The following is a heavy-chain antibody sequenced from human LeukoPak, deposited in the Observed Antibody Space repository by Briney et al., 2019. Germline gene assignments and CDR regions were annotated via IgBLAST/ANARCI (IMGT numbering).Heavy chain of an antibody. CDR1: GGSISSYH. CDR2: IYTSGST. D-gene: IGHD5-12*01. J-gene: IGHJ4*02. Sequence: SETLSLTCTVSGGSISSYHWSWIRQPAGKGLEWIGRIYTSGSTNYNPSLKSRVTMSVDTSKNQLSLRLSSVTATDTAVYYCARGRLRTASDSWGQGTLVTVSS. CDR3: ARGRLRTASDS. V-gene: IGHV4-4*07.